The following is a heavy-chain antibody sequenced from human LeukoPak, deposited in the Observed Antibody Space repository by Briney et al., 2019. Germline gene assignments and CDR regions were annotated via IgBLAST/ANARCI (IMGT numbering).Heavy chain of an antibody. CDR3: ARGPSRMVYAKTKNWFDP. CDR1: GGSFVGYY. CDR2: INHSGST. V-gene: IGHV4-34*01. Sequence: PSETLSLTCAVYGGSFVGYYWSWIRQPPGRGLEWIGEINHSGSTNYNPSLKSRVTISVDTSKNQFSLKLSSVTAADTAVYYCARGPSRMVYAKTKNWFDPWGQGTLVTVSS. J-gene: IGHJ5*02. D-gene: IGHD2-8*01.